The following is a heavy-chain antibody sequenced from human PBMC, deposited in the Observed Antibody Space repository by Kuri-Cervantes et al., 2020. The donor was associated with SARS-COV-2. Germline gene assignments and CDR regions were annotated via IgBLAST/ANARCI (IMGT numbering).Heavy chain of an antibody. J-gene: IGHJ3*02. CDR3: AKVDYCSGGSCYPGGAFDI. CDR1: GFTFSSCA. D-gene: IGHD2-15*01. Sequence: GESLKISCAASGFTFSSCAMSWVRQAPGKGLEWVAFIRYDGSNKYYADSVKGRFTISRDNSKNTLYLQMNSLRAEDTAVYYCAKVDYCSGGSCYPGGAFDIWGQGTMVTVSS. V-gene: IGHV3-30*02. CDR2: IRYDGSNK.